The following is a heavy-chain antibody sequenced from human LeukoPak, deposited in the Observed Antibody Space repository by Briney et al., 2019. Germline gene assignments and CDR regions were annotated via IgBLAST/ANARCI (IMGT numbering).Heavy chain of an antibody. Sequence: GGSLRLSCAASGFTFSSYWMNWTRQAPGKGLEWVASINHSGNVNYYVDSVKGRFTISRDNAKNSLYLQMSNLRAEDTAVYFCARGGGLDVWGQGATVTVSS. D-gene: IGHD3-16*01. CDR3: ARGGGLDV. J-gene: IGHJ6*02. CDR1: GFTFSSYW. CDR2: INHSGNVN. V-gene: IGHV3-7*03.